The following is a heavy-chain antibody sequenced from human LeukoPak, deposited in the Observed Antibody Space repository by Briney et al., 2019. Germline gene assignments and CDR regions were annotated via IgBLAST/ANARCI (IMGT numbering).Heavy chain of an antibody. D-gene: IGHD5-12*01. V-gene: IGHV3-7*01. CDR2: INPDGRDT. CDR3: ARDETPTNGYDSYDF. CDR1: GFTFNRCW. Sequence: GGSLRLSCVVSGFTFNRCWMNWVRQAPGKGLEWVAHINPDGRDTYYVDSVKGRFTISRDNAKNSLYLQMNSLRAEDTAVYYCARDETPTNGYDSYDFWGQGTLVTVST. J-gene: IGHJ4*02.